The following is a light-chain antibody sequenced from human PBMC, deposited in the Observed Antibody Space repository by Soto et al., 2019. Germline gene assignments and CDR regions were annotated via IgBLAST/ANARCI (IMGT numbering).Light chain of an antibody. CDR2: DVN. CDR3: FSKISGFVYG. CDR1: NTDLGVYGY. V-gene: IGLV2-14*01. J-gene: IGLJ1*01. Sequence: QSVLAQPASVSGSFGQSITISCSGPNTDLGVYGYVSWYQHHPGKAPKLLIYDVNNRPSGISDRFSGSKSGDTASLTISGLQAEDEADYFCFSKISGFVYGFGNGTKV.